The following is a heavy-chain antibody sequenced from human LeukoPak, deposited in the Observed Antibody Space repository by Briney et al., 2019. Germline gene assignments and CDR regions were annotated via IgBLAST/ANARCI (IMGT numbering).Heavy chain of an antibody. CDR1: GGSISSGGYS. CDR3: ARGYCSGGSCYPDY. V-gene: IGHV4-30-2*01. CDR2: IYHSGST. Sequence: PSETLSLTCAVSGGSISSGGYSWSWIRQPPGKGLEWIGYIYHSGSTYYNPSLKSRVTISVDRSKNQFSLKLSSVTAADTAVYYCARGYCSGGSCYPDYWGQGTLVTVSS. D-gene: IGHD2-15*01. J-gene: IGHJ4*02.